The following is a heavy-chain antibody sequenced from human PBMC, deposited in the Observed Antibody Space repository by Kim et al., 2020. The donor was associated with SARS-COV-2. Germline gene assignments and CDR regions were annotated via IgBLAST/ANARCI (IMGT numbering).Heavy chain of an antibody. D-gene: IGHD3-16*01. Sequence: GGSLRLSCAASGFTFSNYAMSWVRQFPGKGLEWLASISDSGGRTFYTDSVKGRFTISRDNSRNTLYLEMNSLRAEDTAVYYCLKDWGVFANWFDPWGQGTLVTVSS. CDR1: GFTFSNYA. CDR2: ISDSGGRT. V-gene: IGHV3-23*01. J-gene: IGHJ5*02. CDR3: LKDWGVFANWFDP.